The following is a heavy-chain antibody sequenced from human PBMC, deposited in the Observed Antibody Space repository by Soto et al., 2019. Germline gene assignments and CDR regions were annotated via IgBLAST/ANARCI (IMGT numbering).Heavy chain of an antibody. D-gene: IGHD3-3*01. CDR3: ARSTGDTIFGVVIPNWFDP. V-gene: IGHV4-59*01. J-gene: IGHJ5*02. CDR1: GGSISSYY. Sequence: SETLSLTCTVSGGSISSYYWSWIRQPPGKGLEWIGYIYYSGSTNYNPSLKSRVTISVDTSKNQFSLKLSSVTAADTAVYYCARSTGDTIFGVVIPNWFDPWGQGTLVTVSS. CDR2: IYYSGST.